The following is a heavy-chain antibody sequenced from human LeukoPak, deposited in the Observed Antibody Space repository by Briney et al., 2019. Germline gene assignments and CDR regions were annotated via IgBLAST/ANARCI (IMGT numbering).Heavy chain of an antibody. CDR1: GYTLTELS. V-gene: IGHV1-24*01. Sequence: ASVKVSCKVSGYTLTELSMHWVRQAPGKGLEWMGGFDPEDGETIYAQKFQGRVTMTEDTSTDTAYMELSSLRSEDTAVYYCATVASDVWGSYRSVYYFDYWGQGTLVTVSS. CDR2: FDPEDGET. CDR3: ATVASDVWGSYRSVYYFDY. J-gene: IGHJ4*02. D-gene: IGHD3-16*02.